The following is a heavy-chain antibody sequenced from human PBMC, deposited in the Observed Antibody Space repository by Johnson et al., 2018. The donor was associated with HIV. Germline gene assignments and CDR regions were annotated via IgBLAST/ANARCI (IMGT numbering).Heavy chain of an antibody. D-gene: IGHD3-10*01. CDR1: GFTFSAYG. Sequence: QVQLVESGGGVVQPGMSLRLSCSASGFTFSAYGMHWVRQAPGKGLEWVALIWHDGNDKYYADSVRGRFTISRDNSKNTQYLQMNSLRAEDTAVYYCAKDRGNWDAFAIWGQGTMVIVSS. V-gene: IGHV3-33*06. J-gene: IGHJ3*02. CDR2: IWHDGNDK. CDR3: AKDRGNWDAFAI.